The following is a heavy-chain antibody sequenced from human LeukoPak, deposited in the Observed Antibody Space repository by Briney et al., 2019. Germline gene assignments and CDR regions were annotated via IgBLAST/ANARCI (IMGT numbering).Heavy chain of an antibody. J-gene: IGHJ4*02. V-gene: IGHV1-46*01. D-gene: IGHD5-18*01. CDR1: GYTFTSYY. CDR3: ARGTPAMVDYFDY. CDR2: INPSVGST. Sequence: ASVKVSFKASGYTFTSYYIHWVRQAPGQGLEWMGIINPSVGSTSYAQKFQGRVTMTMDTSTSTVYMELSSLRSEATDVYYCARGTPAMVDYFDYWGQGPLVTVSS.